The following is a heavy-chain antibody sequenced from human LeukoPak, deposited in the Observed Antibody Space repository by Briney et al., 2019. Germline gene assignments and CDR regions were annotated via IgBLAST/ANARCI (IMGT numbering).Heavy chain of an antibody. CDR3: ARRVWGTNRYTDC. V-gene: IGHV3-53*01. J-gene: IGHJ4*02. CDR1: GFTVSTNY. Sequence: GGSLRLSCAASGFTVSTNYMSWVRQAPGKGLEWVPIIYAGGNTYYADSVKGRFTISRDNSKNTLYLQMNSLRAEDTAVYYCARRVWGTNRYTDCWGQGTLVTVSS. CDR2: IYAGGNT. D-gene: IGHD3-16*02.